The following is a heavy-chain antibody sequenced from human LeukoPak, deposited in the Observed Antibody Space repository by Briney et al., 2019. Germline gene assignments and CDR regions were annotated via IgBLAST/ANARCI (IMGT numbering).Heavy chain of an antibody. CDR2: IFYSGNP. CDR1: GGSLSGSY. CDR3: ARSGTLTAYLH. J-gene: IGHJ1*01. D-gene: IGHD3-9*01. Sequence: SETLTLTCTVSGGSLSGSYWAWIRQPPGKGLEWIGYIFYSGNPNYNPSLKSRISMSVDTSKKQFALNLNSVTAADTAVYYCARSGTLTAYLHWGQGALVTVSS. V-gene: IGHV4-59*01.